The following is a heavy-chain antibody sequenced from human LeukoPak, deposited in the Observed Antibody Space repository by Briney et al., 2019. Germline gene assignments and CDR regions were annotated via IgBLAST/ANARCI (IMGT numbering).Heavy chain of an antibody. V-gene: IGHV3-23*01. CDR2: ISGSGGNT. CDR3: AKERYFDWLSTRFYFDY. CDR1: GSTFSSYA. D-gene: IGHD3-9*01. Sequence: GGSLRLSCAASGSTFSSYAMSWVRQAPGKGLEWVSAISGSGGNTYYADSVKGRFTISRDNSKNTLYLQMYSLRAEDTAVYYCAKERYFDWLSTRFYFDYWGQGTLVTVSS. J-gene: IGHJ4*02.